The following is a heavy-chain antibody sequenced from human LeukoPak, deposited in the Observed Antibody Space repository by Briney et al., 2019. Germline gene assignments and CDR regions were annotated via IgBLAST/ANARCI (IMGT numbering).Heavy chain of an antibody. CDR2: IYPGESDT. CDR1: GYSFTNYW. J-gene: IGHJ5*02. V-gene: IGHV5-51*01. D-gene: IGHD2-15*01. Sequence: GESLKISCKGSGYSFTNYWIGWVRQMPGKGLEWMGTIYPGESDTRYSPSFQGQVTISADKSISTAYLQWSSLKASDTAMYYCARQYCSGGNCYNHNWFDPWGQGTLVTVSS. CDR3: ARQYCSGGNCYNHNWFDP.